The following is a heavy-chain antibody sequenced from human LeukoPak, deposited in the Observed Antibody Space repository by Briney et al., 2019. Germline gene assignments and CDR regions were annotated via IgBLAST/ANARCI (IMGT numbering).Heavy chain of an antibody. CDR1: GGCISSYY. CDR2: IFHSGAA. CDR3: ARKVYSFDVFDY. D-gene: IGHD2-15*01. J-gene: IGHJ4*02. V-gene: IGHV4-59*01. Sequence: SETLSLTCTVSGGCISSYYWSWIRQPPGKALEWIGYIFHSGAANYHPSLKSRVTISIDTSENQFSLKLSSVTAADTAVYYCARKVYSFDVFDYWGQGTLVTVSS.